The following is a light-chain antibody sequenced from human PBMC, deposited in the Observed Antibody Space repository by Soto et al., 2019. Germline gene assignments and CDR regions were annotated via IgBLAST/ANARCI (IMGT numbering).Light chain of an antibody. V-gene: IGKV1-39*01. CDR2: AAS. J-gene: IGKJ2*01. CDR3: QQSYSTLHT. Sequence: DIQMTQSPSSLSASVGDRVTITCRASQSISSYLNWYQQKPGQAPKLLIYAASSLQSGVPSRFSGSGSETDLTLTISSLQPEDFATYYCQQSYSTLHTFGQGTKLEIK. CDR1: QSISSY.